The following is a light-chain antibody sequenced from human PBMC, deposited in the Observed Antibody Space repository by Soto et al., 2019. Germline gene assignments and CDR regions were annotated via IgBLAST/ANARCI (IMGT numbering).Light chain of an antibody. J-gene: IGKJ2*01. CDR2: GSS. CDR1: QSISSNH. V-gene: IGKV3-20*01. Sequence: EIVLTQSPGTLSLSPGERATLSCRASQSISSNHLAWYQQKPGQAPRLLIYGSSTRATGIPDRVSASGSGTDFSLTISRLEAEDSAVYLCQQYGGSPPYTFGQGTKVEIK. CDR3: QQYGGSPPYT.